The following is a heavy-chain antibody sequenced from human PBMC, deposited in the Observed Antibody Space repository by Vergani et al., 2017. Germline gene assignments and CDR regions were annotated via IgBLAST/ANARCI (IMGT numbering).Heavy chain of an antibody. CDR2: IYYSGST. CDR1: GGSISSGGYY. D-gene: IGHD6-13*01. CDR3: ASCTRRQQQLVRYYYYMDV. V-gene: IGHV4-31*03. J-gene: IGHJ6*03. Sequence: QVQLQESGPGLVKPSQTLSLTCTVSGGSISSGGYYWSWIRQHPGKGLEWIGYIYYSGSTYYNPSLKSRVTISVDTSKNPFSLKLSSVTAADTAVYYCASCTRRQQQLVRYYYYMDVWGKGTTVTVSS.